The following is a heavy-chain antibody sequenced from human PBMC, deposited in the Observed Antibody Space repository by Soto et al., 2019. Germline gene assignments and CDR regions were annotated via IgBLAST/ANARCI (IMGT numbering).Heavy chain of an antibody. V-gene: IGHV4-59*08. CDR1: GGSISSYY. J-gene: IGHJ6*03. Sequence: PSETLSLTCTVSGGSISSYYWSWIRQPPGKGLEWIGYIYYSGSTNYNPSLKSRVTISVDTSKNQFSLKLSSVTAADTAVYYCARSDFWSGYVNYYYYYMGVWGKGTTVTVSS. CDR2: IYYSGST. D-gene: IGHD3-3*01. CDR3: ARSDFWSGYVNYYYYYMGV.